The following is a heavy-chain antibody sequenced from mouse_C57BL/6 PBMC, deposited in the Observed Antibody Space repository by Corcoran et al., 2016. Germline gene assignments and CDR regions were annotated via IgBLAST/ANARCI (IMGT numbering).Heavy chain of an antibody. J-gene: IGHJ2*01. Sequence: EVQLQQSGPELVKPGASVKIPCKASGYTFTDYNMDWVKQSHGKSLEWIGDINPNNGGTIYNQKFKGKATLTVDKSSSTAYMELRSLTSEDTAVYYCARPGYYGSSSYYFDYWGQGTTLTVSS. CDR2: INPNNGGT. CDR1: GYTFTDYN. CDR3: ARPGYYGSSSYYFDY. V-gene: IGHV1-18*01. D-gene: IGHD1-1*01.